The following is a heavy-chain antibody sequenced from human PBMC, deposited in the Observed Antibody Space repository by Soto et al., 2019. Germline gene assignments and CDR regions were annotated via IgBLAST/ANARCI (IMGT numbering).Heavy chain of an antibody. D-gene: IGHD6-13*01. V-gene: IGHV3-33*01. J-gene: IGHJ1*01. CDR1: GFTFSSYG. CDR3: ARDGRGYSSSWYYFQQ. CDR2: IWYDGSNK. Sequence: QVQLVESGGGVVQPGRSLRLSCAASGFTFSSYGMHWVRQAPGKGLEWVAVIWYDGSNKYYADSVKGRFTISRDNSKNTLYLHMISLRAKDTAVYYCARDGRGYSSSWYYFQQWGQGTLVTVSS.